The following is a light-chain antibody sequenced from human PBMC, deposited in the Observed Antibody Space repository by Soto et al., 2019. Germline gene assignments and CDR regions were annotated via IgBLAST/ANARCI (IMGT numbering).Light chain of an antibody. V-gene: IGKV3-15*01. CDR1: QSVSSN. CDR2: GAS. CDR3: QQYNNWRPWT. Sequence: EIVMTQSPATLSVSPGERATLSCRASQSVSSNLAWYQQKPCQAPRLLIYGASTRATGIPARFSGSGSGTEFTLTISSLQSEDFAVYYCQQYNNWRPWTFGQGTKVEI. J-gene: IGKJ1*01.